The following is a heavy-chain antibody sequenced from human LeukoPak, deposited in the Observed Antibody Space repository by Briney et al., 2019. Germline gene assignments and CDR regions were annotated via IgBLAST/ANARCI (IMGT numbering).Heavy chain of an antibody. CDR3: ARDRRAVTTLNWYFDL. CDR2: IYYSGST. V-gene: IGHV4-39*02. Sequence: PSETLSLTCTVSGGSISSSSYYWGWIRQPPGKGLEWIGSIYYSGSTYYNPSLKSRATISVDTSKNQFSLKLSSVTAADTAVYYCARDRRAVTTLNWYFDLWGRGTLVTVSS. D-gene: IGHD4-17*01. J-gene: IGHJ2*01. CDR1: GGSISSSSYY.